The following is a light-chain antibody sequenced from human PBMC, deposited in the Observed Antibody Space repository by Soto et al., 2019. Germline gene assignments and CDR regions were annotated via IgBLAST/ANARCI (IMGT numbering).Light chain of an antibody. Sequence: QSVLTQPPSMSGAPGQRVTISCTGSSSNIGAAYDVHWYQQHPGKAPKRMIYEVSQRPSGVPDRFSGSKSGNTASLTVSGLQAEDEADYYCSSYAGSNNVVFGGGTKLTVL. J-gene: IGLJ3*02. CDR3: SSYAGSNNVV. CDR2: EVS. V-gene: IGLV2-8*01. CDR1: SSNIGAAYD.